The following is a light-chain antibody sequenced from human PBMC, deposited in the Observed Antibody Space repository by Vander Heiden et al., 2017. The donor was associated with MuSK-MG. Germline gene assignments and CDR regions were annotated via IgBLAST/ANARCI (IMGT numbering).Light chain of an antibody. Sequence: IVLSLSRATLSLSPGERATLAGRASPGVSSYLAWHQYIPGKATRPLTHDAPNSAMGIPARLSGSWSAPDLTLTISMPVPEASAVYYFPQRSKWPQYTFGQGTKLEIK. J-gene: IGKJ2*01. V-gene: IGKV3-11*01. CDR2: DAP. CDR1: PGVSSY. CDR3: PQRSKWPQYT.